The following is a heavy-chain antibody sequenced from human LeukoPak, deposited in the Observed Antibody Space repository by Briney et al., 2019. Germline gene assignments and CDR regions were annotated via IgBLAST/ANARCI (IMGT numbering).Heavy chain of an antibody. J-gene: IGHJ4*02. CDR2: FDPEDGET. CDR1: GYSLTELS. Sequence: ASVRVSCKVSGYSLTELSMYWVRQASGKGLEWMGGFDPEDGETIYAQKFQGRVTMTEDTSTDTAYMGLSSLRSEDTAVYYCATGAIFGVVISDDYWGQGTLVTVSS. D-gene: IGHD3-3*01. CDR3: ATGAIFGVVISDDY. V-gene: IGHV1-24*01.